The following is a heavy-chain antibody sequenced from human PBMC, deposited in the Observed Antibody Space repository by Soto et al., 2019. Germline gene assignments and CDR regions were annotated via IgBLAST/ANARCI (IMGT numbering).Heavy chain of an antibody. CDR2: IIPILGIA. CDR3: ANARGGYSYGKYYYYMDV. CDR1: GGTFSSYT. D-gene: IGHD5-18*01. J-gene: IGHJ6*03. V-gene: IGHV1-69*02. Sequence: QVQLVQSGAEVKKPGSSVKVSCKASGGTFSSYTISWVRQAPGQGLEWMGRIIPILGIANYAQKFQGRVTITADKSTSTAYMELSSLRSEDTAVYYCANARGGYSYGKYYYYMDVWGKGNTVTVSS.